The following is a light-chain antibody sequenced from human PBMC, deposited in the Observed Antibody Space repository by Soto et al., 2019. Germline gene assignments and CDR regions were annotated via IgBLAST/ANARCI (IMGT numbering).Light chain of an antibody. Sequence: EIVMTQSPGTLSVSPGERATLSCRASQSVSSSLAWYQQRPGQAPRLLIYGASTRATGVPARFSGSGSGTEFTLTITSLQSEDFAVYYCQQYNNWPPYTLGKGTKLQIK. CDR1: QSVSSS. CDR3: QQYNNWPPYT. V-gene: IGKV3-15*01. J-gene: IGKJ2*01. CDR2: GAS.